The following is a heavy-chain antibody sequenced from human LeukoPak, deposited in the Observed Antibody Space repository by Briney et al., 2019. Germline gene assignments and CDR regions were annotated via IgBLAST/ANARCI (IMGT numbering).Heavy chain of an antibody. J-gene: IGHJ4*02. CDR3: ASGRGSYSPDY. V-gene: IGHV3-48*03. D-gene: IGHD1-26*01. CDR1: GFSFSDHE. Sequence: PGGALRLSCAASGFSFSDHEMNWVRQAPGKGLEWVSYLSSSGNAYYADSVKGRFTISRDNPKNALYLQMTSLRADDTAVYYCASGRGSYSPDYWGQGTLVTVFS. CDR2: LSSSGNA.